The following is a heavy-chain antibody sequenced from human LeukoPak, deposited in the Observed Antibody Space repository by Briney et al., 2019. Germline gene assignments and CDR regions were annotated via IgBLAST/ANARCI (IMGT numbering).Heavy chain of an antibody. V-gene: IGHV1-69*05. J-gene: IGHJ3*02. CDR1: GGTFSSYA. Sequence: GASVKVSCKASGGTFSSYAISWVRQAPGQGLEWMGGIIPIFGTANYAQKFQGRVTMTRDTSTTTVYMELSSLTSEDTAVYYCARDRDILTTDAFDIWGQGTLVTVSS. D-gene: IGHD3-9*01. CDR3: ARDRDILTTDAFDI. CDR2: IIPIFGTA.